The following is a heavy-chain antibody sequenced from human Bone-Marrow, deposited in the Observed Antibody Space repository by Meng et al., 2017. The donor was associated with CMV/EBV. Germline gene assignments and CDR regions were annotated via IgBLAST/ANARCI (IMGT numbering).Heavy chain of an antibody. Sequence: ASVKVSCKASGYTFTGYYMHWVRQAPGQGLEWMGWINPNSGGTKYAQKFQGRVTMTRDTSISTAYMELSRLRSDDTAVYYCARVGLRGAYWFDPWGQGNRVNGAS. J-gene: IGHJ5*02. V-gene: IGHV1-2*02. CDR3: ARVGLRGAYWFDP. CDR1: GYTFTGYY. D-gene: IGHD3-16*01. CDR2: INPNSGGT.